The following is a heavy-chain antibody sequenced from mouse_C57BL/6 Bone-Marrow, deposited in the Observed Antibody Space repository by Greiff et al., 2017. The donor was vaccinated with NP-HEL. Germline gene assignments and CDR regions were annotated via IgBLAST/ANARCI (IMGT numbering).Heavy chain of an antibody. CDR3: ASYGYGAMDY. Sequence: VQLQQPGAELVKPGASVKLSCKASGYTFTSYWMQWVKQRPGQGLEWIGEIDPSDSYTNYNQKFKGKATLTVDTSSSTAYMQLSSLTSEDSAVYYCASYGYGAMDYWGQGTSVTVSS. J-gene: IGHJ4*01. D-gene: IGHD2-2*01. V-gene: IGHV1-50*01. CDR1: GYTFTSYW. CDR2: IDPSDSYT.